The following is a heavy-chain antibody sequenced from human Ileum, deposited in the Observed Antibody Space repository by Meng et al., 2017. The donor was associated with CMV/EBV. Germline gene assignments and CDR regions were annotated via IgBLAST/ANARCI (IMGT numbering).Heavy chain of an antibody. Sequence: SETLSLTCTVSGGSVSSGSYYWSWLRQPPGKGLEWNGYIYYSGSTNYNPSLKSRVTISVDTYKNQFSLKLSSVTAADTAVYYCARGDYGYFDYWGQGTLVTVSS. CDR3: ARGDYGYFDY. CDR1: GGSVSSGSYY. D-gene: IGHD4-17*01. CDR2: IYYSGST. J-gene: IGHJ4*02. V-gene: IGHV4-61*01.